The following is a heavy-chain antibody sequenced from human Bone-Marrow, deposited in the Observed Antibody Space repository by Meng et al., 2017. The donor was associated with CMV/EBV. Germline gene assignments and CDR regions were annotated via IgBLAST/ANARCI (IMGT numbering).Heavy chain of an antibody. D-gene: IGHD1-26*01. CDR3: ARVRRSGSYPAWYYYYGMDV. Sequence: GGSLRLSCAVSGLIFSKYNMNWVRQAPGKGLEWVSSISSSSSYIYYADSVKGRFTISRDNAKNSLYLQMNSLRAEDTAVYYCARVRRSGSYPAWYYYYGMDVWGQGTTVTVSS. CDR2: ISSSSSYI. V-gene: IGHV3-21*01. J-gene: IGHJ6*02. CDR1: GLIFSKYN.